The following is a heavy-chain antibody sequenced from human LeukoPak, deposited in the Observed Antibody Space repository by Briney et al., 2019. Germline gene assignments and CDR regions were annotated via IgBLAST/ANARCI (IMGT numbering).Heavy chain of an antibody. V-gene: IGHV4-31*03. CDR2: IYYSGST. CDR3: AREGYYDSSGYYYEGNWYFDL. J-gene: IGHJ2*01. D-gene: IGHD3-22*01. CDR1: GVSISSSSYY. Sequence: PSETLSLTCTVSGVSISSSSYYWSWIRQHPGKGLEWIGYIYYSGSTYYNPSLKSRVTISVDTSKNQFSLKLSSVTAADTAVYYRAREGYYDSSGYYYEGNWYFDLWGRGTLVSVSS.